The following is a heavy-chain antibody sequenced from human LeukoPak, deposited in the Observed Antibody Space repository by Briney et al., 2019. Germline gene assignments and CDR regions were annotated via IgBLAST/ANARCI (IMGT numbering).Heavy chain of an antibody. CDR1: GFTFSSYA. J-gene: IGHJ4*02. D-gene: IGHD6-19*01. CDR3: ARDRHSSGFYFDY. V-gene: IGHV3-30-3*01. Sequence: GGSLRLSCAASGFTFSSYAMHWVRQAPGKGLEWVAVISYDGSNKYYADSMKGRFTISRDNSKNTLYLQMNSLRAEDTAVYYCARDRHSSGFYFDYWGQGTLVTVSS. CDR2: ISYDGSNK.